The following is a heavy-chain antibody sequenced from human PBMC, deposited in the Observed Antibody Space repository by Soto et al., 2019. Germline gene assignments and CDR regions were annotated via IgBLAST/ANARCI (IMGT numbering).Heavy chain of an antibody. J-gene: IGHJ4*02. D-gene: IGHD2-8*01. CDR1: GFTFRNNV. Sequence: GALRLSCAASGFTFRNNVLSWVRQAPGKGLDWVSGITGSGRDTYYADSVKGRFTISRDNSKNMVFLQMNSLRAEDTALYYCAKNGLDNSPSAIDSWGPGTLVTVSS. CDR3: AKNGLDNSPSAIDS. CDR2: ITGSGRDT. V-gene: IGHV3-23*01.